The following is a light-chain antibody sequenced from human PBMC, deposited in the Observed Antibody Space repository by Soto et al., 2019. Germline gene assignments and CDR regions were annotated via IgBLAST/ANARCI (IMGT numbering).Light chain of an antibody. J-gene: IGKJ1*01. CDR2: KAS. V-gene: IGKV1-5*03. CDR3: QQYSTYSRA. CDR1: QSISSW. Sequence: DIQMTQSPSILSASVGDRVTITCRASQSISSWLAWYQQKPGKAPNLLIYKASSLESGVPSRFSGSGYGTEFTLTISSLQPEDFATFYCQQYSTYSRAFGQGTKVDIK.